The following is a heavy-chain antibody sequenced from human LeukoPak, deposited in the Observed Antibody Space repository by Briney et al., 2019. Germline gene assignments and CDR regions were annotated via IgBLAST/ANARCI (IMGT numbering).Heavy chain of an antibody. CDR2: IYYSGST. D-gene: IGHD2-15*01. V-gene: IGHV4-59*08. CDR1: GGSISSYY. Sequence: SETLSLTCTVSGGSISSYYWSWIRQPPGKGLEWIGYIYYSGSTNYNPSLKSRVTISVDTSKNQFPLKLSSVTAADTAVYYCARRAAARSFAFDIWGQGTVVTVSS. J-gene: IGHJ3*02. CDR3: ARRAAARSFAFDI.